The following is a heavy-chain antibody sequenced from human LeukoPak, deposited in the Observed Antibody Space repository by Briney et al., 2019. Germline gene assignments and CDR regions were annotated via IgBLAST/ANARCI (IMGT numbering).Heavy chain of an antibody. CDR3: ARGVGDSSGYYSAYYYYYMDV. V-gene: IGHV4-59*01. Sequence: PSETLSLTCTVSGGSISSYYWSWIRQPPGKGLEWIGYIYYSGSTNYNPSLKSRVTISVDTSKNQFSLKLSSVTAADTAVYYCARGVGDSSGYYSAYYYYYMDVWGKGTTVTISS. CDR1: GGSISSYY. J-gene: IGHJ6*03. D-gene: IGHD3-22*01. CDR2: IYYSGST.